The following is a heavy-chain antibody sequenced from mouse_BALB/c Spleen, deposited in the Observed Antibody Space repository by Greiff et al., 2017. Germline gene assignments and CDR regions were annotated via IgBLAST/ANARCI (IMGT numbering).Heavy chain of an antibody. D-gene: IGHD2-3*01. CDR3: ARDGYSWFAY. J-gene: IGHJ3*01. V-gene: IGHV2-9*02. CDR1: GFSLTSYG. Sequence: VKVVESGPGLVAPSQSLSITCTVSGFSLTSYGVHWVRQPPGKGLEWLGVIWAGGSTNYNSALMSRLSISKDNSKSQVFLKMNSLQTDDTAMYYCARDGYSWFAYWGQGTLVTVSA. CDR2: IWAGGST.